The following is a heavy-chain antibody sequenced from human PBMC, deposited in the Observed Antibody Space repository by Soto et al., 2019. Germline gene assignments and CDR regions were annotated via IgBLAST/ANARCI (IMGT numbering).Heavy chain of an antibody. V-gene: IGHV3-21*02. CDR1: GFNFSTFS. CDR3: GLTDPGLELRD. D-gene: IGHD1-7*01. CDR2: ISSSSSYI. Sequence: EVQLVESGGGLVKPGGSLRISCAASGFNFSTFSMNWVRQAPGKGLEWVSSISSSSSYISYAESLRGRFTISRDNAQKSLNLQMNGLRVDDTAVYYCGLTDPGLELRDWGQGTLVTVSS. J-gene: IGHJ4*02.